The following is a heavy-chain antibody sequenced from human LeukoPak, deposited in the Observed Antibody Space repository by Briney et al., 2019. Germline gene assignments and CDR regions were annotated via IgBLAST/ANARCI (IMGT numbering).Heavy chain of an antibody. CDR3: AREGDSSGYVARSYYYGMDV. CDR1: GGSISSGDYY. Sequence: PSETLSLTCTVSGGSISSGDYYWSWIRQPPGKGLEWIGYIYYSGSTYYNPSLKSRVTISVDTSKNQFSLKLSSVTAADTAVYYCAREGDSSGYVARSYYYGMDVWGQGTTVTVSS. D-gene: IGHD3-22*01. J-gene: IGHJ6*02. V-gene: IGHV4-30-4*01. CDR2: IYYSGST.